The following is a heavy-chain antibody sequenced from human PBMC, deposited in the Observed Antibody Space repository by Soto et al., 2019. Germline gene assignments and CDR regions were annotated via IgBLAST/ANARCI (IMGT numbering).Heavy chain of an antibody. CDR2: ILHRGSV. Sequence: QVLLQESGPGLVQPSGTLSLSCAVSGGSVSSSFFWGWVRQPPGKGLEWIGDILHRGSVNYNPSLKSRVTISIDKSKNQFSLELNSVTTADTAVYYCARSFGWYAIDYWGQGTLVIVSS. CDR1: GGSVSSSFF. J-gene: IGHJ4*02. V-gene: IGHV4-4*02. D-gene: IGHD6-19*01. CDR3: ARSFGWYAIDY.